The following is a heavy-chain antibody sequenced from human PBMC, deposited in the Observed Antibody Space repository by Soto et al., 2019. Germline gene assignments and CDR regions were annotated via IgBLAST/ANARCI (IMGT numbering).Heavy chain of an antibody. Sequence: QVQLVQSGAEVKKPGSSVKVSCKASGGTFSSYTISWVRQAPGQGLEWMGRIIPILGIANYAQKFQGRVTXTXDXXTSTAYMELSSLRSEDTAVYYCARHYDSSGYPFDYWGQGTLVTVSS. CDR3: ARHYDSSGYPFDY. CDR2: IIPILGIA. CDR1: GGTFSSYT. D-gene: IGHD3-22*01. J-gene: IGHJ4*02. V-gene: IGHV1-69*02.